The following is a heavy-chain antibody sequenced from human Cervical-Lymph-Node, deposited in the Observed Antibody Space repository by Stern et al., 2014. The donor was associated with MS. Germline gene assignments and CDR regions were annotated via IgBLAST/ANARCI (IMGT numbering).Heavy chain of an antibody. CDR2: ISYDGGNE. J-gene: IGHJ6*02. D-gene: IGHD6-13*01. CDR1: GFTFSNYG. Sequence: VQLVESGGGVVQPGKSLRLSCAASGFTFSNYGMHWVRQAPGKGLEGVAVISYDGGNEYYADAVKGRFTISRDNSKNTLYLQMNSLRPDDTSVYYCARQTGHSSSWYVFYYSGMDVWGPGTTVTVSS. CDR3: ARQTGHSSSWYVFYYSGMDV. V-gene: IGHV3-30*03.